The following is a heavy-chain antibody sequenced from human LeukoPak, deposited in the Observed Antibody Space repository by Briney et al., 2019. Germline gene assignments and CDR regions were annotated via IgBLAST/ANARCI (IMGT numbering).Heavy chain of an antibody. CDR1: GFIFSDYS. D-gene: IGHD3-22*01. CDR2: IDTSSNTI. J-gene: IGHJ4*02. CDR3: ARDKGGHYDGSGYYYAGYFDY. Sequence: GGSLRLSCAASGFIFSDYSMNWVRQAPGKGLEWVSYIDTSSNTIYYADSVKGRFTISRDNAENSLYLQMDSLRAEDTAMYYCARDKGGHYDGSGYYYAGYFDYWGQGTLVTVSS. V-gene: IGHV3-48*01.